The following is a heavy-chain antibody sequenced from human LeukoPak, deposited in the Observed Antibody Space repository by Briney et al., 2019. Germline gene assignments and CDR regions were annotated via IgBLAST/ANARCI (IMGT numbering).Heavy chain of an antibody. Sequence: GASVKVSCKASGYTFTSYGISWVRQAPGQGLEWMGWISAYNGNTNYAQKLQGRVTMTTDTSTSTAYMELRSLRSDDTAVYYCARDGSDYYDSSGFLYWGQGTLVTVSS. CDR2: ISAYNGNT. CDR3: ARDGSDYYDSSGFLY. CDR1: GYTFTSYG. V-gene: IGHV1-18*01. J-gene: IGHJ4*02. D-gene: IGHD3-22*01.